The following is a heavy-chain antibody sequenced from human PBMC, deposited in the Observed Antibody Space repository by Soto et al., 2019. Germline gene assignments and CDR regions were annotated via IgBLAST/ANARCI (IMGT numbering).Heavy chain of an antibody. CDR1: GFTFSRYG. CDR3: ARVRRLDDFWSGYSSDLYGMDV. D-gene: IGHD3-3*01. V-gene: IGHV3-48*02. CDR2: ISSSSSTI. J-gene: IGHJ6*02. Sequence: GGSLRLSCAASGFTFSRYGLNWVRQAPGKGLEWVSYISSSSSTIYYADSVKGRFTISRDNAKNSLYLQMTSLRDEDTAVYYCARVRRLDDFWSGYSSDLYGMDVWGQGTTVTVSS.